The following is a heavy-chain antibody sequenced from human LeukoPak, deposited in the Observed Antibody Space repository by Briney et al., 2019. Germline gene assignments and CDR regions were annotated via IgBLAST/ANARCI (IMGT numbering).Heavy chain of an antibody. D-gene: IGHD5-12*01. CDR3: TRDLFIVATITSPFDY. CDR2: IRSKAYGGTT. Sequence: GGSLRLSCTASGFTFGDYAMSWFRQAPGKGLEWVGFIRSKAYGGTTEYAASVKGRFTISRDDSKSIAYPQMNSLKTEDTAVYYCTRDLFIVATITSPFDYWGQGTLVTVSS. CDR1: GFTFGDYA. J-gene: IGHJ4*02. V-gene: IGHV3-49*03.